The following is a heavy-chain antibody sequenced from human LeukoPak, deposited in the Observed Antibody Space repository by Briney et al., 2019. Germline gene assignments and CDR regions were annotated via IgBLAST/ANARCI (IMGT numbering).Heavy chain of an antibody. Sequence: GGSLRLSCAASGFSFSSYEMNWVRQAPGKGLEWVSYISSSGSTIYYADSVEGRFTISRDNAKNSLYLQMNSLRAEDTAVYYCAELGITMIGGVWGKGTTVTISS. V-gene: IGHV3-48*03. CDR1: GFSFSSYE. CDR2: ISSSGSTI. CDR3: AELGITMIGGV. J-gene: IGHJ6*04. D-gene: IGHD3-10*02.